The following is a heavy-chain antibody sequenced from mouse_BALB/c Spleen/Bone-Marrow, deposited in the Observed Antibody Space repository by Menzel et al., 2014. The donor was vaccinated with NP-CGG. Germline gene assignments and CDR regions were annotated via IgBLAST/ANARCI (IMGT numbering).Heavy chain of an antibody. CDR1: GFNIKDTY. CDR2: IDPANGNT. D-gene: IGHD4-1*01. J-gene: IGHJ4*01. CDR3: ARWEYYAMDY. Sequence: DVQLQQSGAELVKPGASVKLSCTASGFNIKDTYMHWVKQRPEQGLEWIGRIDPANGNTKYDPKFQGKATITADTSSNTAYLQLSSLTSEGTAAYYCARWEYYAMDYWGQGTSVTVSS. V-gene: IGHV14-3*02.